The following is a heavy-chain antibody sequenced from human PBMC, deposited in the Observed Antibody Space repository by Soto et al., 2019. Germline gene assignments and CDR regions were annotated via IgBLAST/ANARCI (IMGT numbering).Heavy chain of an antibody. D-gene: IGHD1-1*01. CDR3: ARHSNEYRKSLDY. Sequence: QLQLEESGPGLVKPSETLSLTCTVSGGSVSGYYWSWIRQPPGKGLEWIAYIHYTGSSNSNHSLQSRVTMSVDTSKNQFSLKLSSVTAADTAVYYCARHSNEYRKSLDYWGKGTLVTVSS. CDR2: IHYTGSS. CDR1: GGSVSGYY. V-gene: IGHV4-59*08. J-gene: IGHJ4*02.